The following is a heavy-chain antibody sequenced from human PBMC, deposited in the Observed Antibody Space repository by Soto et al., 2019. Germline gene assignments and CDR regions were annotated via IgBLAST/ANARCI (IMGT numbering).Heavy chain of an antibody. V-gene: IGHV4-39*01. J-gene: IGHJ4*02. D-gene: IGHD6-13*01. CDR3: ARHRIAAAGTGIFY. CDR2: TYYSGST. CDR1: GGSISSSSYY. Sequence: SETLSLTCTVSGGSISSSSYYWGWIRQPPGKGLEWIGSTYYSGSTYYNPSLKSRVTISVDTSKNQFSLKLSSVTAADTAVYYCARHRIAAAGTGIFYWGQGTLVTVSS.